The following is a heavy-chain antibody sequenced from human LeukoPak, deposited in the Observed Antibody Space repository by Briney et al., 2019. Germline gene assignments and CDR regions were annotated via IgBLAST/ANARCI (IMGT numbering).Heavy chain of an antibody. V-gene: IGHV4-34*01. CDR1: GGSFSGYY. CDR2: INHSGST. Sequence: SETLSLTCAVYGGSFSGYYWSWIRQPPGKGLEWIGEINHSGSTNYNPSLKSRVTISVGTSKNHFSLKLSSVTAADTAVYYCARGDYDSSGSSYAFDIWGQRTMFTVSS. J-gene: IGHJ3*02. CDR3: ARGDYDSSGSSYAFDI. D-gene: IGHD3-22*01.